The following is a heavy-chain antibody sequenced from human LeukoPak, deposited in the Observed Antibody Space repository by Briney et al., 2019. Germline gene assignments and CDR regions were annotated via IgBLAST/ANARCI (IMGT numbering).Heavy chain of an antibody. CDR2: ISGSGDTT. V-gene: IGHV3-23*01. J-gene: IGHJ4*02. Sequence: GGSLRLSCAASGFTFSSYTMTWVRQAPGEVLEWVSGISGSGDTTYYADSVKGRFTISRDNSKNTLYLQMNSLRAEDTAVYFCAKDQTPYYWGQGTLVTVSS. CDR3: AKDQTPYY. CDR1: GFTFSSYT.